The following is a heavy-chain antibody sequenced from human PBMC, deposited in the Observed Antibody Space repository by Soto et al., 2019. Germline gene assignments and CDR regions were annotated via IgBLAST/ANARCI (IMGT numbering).Heavy chain of an antibody. CDR2: ISGSGGST. CDR1: GFTFSSYA. J-gene: IGHJ6*03. V-gene: IGHV3-23*01. Sequence: GGSLRLSCAASGFTFSSYAMSWVRQAPGKGLEWVSAISGSGGSTYYADSVKGRFTISRDNSKNTLYLQMNSLRAEDTAVYYCAKRPGVTVTTRWYYYYYYMDVWGKGTTVTVSS. CDR3: AKRPGVTVTTRWYYYYYYMDV. D-gene: IGHD4-17*01.